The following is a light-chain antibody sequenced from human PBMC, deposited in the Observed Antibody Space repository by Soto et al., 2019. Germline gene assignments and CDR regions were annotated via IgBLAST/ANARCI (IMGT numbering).Light chain of an antibody. J-gene: IGLJ3*02. CDR1: NSNIGGDT. Sequence: QSVLTQPPSASGTPGQRVTISCSGSNSNIGGDTVNWYQQVPGAAPKLLIYSSNQRPSGVPDRFSASKSGTSASLAISGLQSEDEADYYCAIWDDSLNGPVFGGGTKLTVL. V-gene: IGLV1-44*01. CDR2: SSN. CDR3: AIWDDSLNGPV.